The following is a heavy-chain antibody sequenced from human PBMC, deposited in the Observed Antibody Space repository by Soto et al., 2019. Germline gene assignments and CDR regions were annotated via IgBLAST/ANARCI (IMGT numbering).Heavy chain of an antibody. J-gene: IGHJ4*02. V-gene: IGHV3-30-3*01. Sequence: QVQLVESGGGVVQPGRSLRLSCAASGFTFSSYAMHWVRQAPGKGLEWVAVISYDGSNKYYADSVKGRFTISRDNSKNTLYLQMNSLRAEDTAVYYCARVMGNDSVFDYWGQGTLVTVSS. D-gene: IGHD1-1*01. CDR2: ISYDGSNK. CDR3: ARVMGNDSVFDY. CDR1: GFTFSSYA.